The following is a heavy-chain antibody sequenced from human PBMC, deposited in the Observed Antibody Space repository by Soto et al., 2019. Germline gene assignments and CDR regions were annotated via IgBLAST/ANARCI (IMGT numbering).Heavy chain of an antibody. V-gene: IGHV5-51*01. CDR2: IYAGDSDT. Sequence: AGESVTISCEGSGYSFSSYWIGWVPQMPGKGLEWMGIIYAGDSDTRYSPSFQGQVTISVDKSISTAYLQWSSLKASDTAMYYCARHLRPTPFDYWGQGTLVTVSS. J-gene: IGHJ4*02. D-gene: IGHD2-15*01. CDR3: ARHLRPTPFDY. CDR1: GYSFSSYW.